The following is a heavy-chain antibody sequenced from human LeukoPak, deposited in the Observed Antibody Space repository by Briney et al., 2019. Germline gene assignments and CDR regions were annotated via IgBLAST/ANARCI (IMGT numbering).Heavy chain of an antibody. J-gene: IGHJ5*02. CDR3: AREHAGLMVRGVIGWFDP. Sequence: GSLRLSCAASGFTFSDYYMSWIRQAPGKGLEWIGEINHSGSTNYNPSLKSRVTISVDTSKNQFSLKLSSVTAADMAVYYCAREHAGLMVRGVIGWFDPWGQGTLVTVSS. V-gene: IGHV4-34*01. D-gene: IGHD3-10*01. CDR1: GFTFSDYY. CDR2: INHSGST.